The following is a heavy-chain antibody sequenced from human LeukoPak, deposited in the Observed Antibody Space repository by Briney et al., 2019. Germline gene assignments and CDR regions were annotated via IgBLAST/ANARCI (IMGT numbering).Heavy chain of an antibody. J-gene: IGHJ6*02. CDR1: GGSISSYY. V-gene: IGHV4-4*07. D-gene: IGHD3-16*01. Sequence: SETLSLTCTVSGGSISSYYWSWIRQPAGKGLEWIGRIYTSGSTNYNPSLKSRATMSVDTSKNQFSLKLSSVTAADTAVYYCARVHVYSTASYGMDVWGQGTTVTVSS. CDR3: ARVHVYSTASYGMDV. CDR2: IYTSGST.